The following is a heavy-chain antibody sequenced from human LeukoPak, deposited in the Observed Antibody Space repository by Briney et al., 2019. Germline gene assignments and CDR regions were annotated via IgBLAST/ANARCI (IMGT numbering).Heavy chain of an antibody. Sequence: GGSLSLSCAASGFTFSSYGMHWVRQAPGKGLEWVAFIRYDGSNKYYADSVKGRFTISRDNSKNTLYLQMNSLRAEDTAVYYCAKPIYERIDYWGQGTLVTVSS. D-gene: IGHD5/OR15-5a*01. CDR3: AKPIYERIDY. CDR1: GFTFSSYG. V-gene: IGHV3-30*02. J-gene: IGHJ4*02. CDR2: IRYDGSNK.